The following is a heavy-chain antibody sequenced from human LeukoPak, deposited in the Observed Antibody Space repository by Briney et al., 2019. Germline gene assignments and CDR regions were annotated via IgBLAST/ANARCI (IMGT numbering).Heavy chain of an antibody. J-gene: IGHJ4*02. CDR1: GFSFKNYE. V-gene: IGHV3-48*03. CDR3: ARDSGFCVDSTYHHFDS. D-gene: IGHD2-21*01. CDR2: INNGGSVT. Sequence: GGSLTLACAASGFSFKNYEMNWVRQAPGEGLEWISYINNGGSVTYYADSVKGRFTISRDDARNSLYLQINRLRAEDTAFYYCARDSGFCVDSTYHHFDSWGQGTRHTLSS.